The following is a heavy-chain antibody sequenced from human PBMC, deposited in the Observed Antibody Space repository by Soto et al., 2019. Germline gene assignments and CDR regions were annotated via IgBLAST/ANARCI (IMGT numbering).Heavy chain of an antibody. CDR1: ADTFTSQY. CDR2: INPNGGST. D-gene: IGHD3-3*01. CDR3: ARSPGAIFGIIIEVSNWLAP. Sequence: ASAKVSCKAPADTFTSQYIHWVRQAPGHGLEPMGIINPNGGSTRFAQTFQGRINMTTDTSTSTVYMQLRSLRSEDTAVHYCARSPGAIFGIIIEVSNWLAPWGQGSPVTIPS. J-gene: IGHJ5*02. V-gene: IGHV1-46*01.